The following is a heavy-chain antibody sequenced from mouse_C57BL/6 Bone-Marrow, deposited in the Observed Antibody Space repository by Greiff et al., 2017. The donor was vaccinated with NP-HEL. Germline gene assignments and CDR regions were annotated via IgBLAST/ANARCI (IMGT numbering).Heavy chain of an antibody. CDR3: TREIYYDYSYYVDY. J-gene: IGHJ2*01. CDR1: GFTFSSYA. D-gene: IGHD2-4*01. CDR2: ISSGGDYI. Sequence: EVKLVESGEGLVKPGGSLKLSCAASGFTFSSYAMSWVRQTPEKRLEWVAYISSGGDYIYYADTVKGRFTISRDNARNTLYLQMSSLKSEDTAMYYCTREIYYDYSYYVDYWGQGTTLTVSA. V-gene: IGHV5-9-1*02.